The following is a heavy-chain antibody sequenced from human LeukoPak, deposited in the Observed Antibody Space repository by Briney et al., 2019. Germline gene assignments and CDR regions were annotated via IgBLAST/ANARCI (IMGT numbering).Heavy chain of an antibody. CDR2: LSCSGSTI. CDR3: AELGITMIGGV. J-gene: IGHJ6*04. CDR1: GFTFSSYE. D-gene: IGHD3-10*02. V-gene: IGHV3-48*03. Sequence: PGGSLRLSCAASGFTFSSYEMNWVRQAPGKGLEWVSYLSCSGSTIYYADSVKGRITIYRDNAKNSLYLQMNSLRAEDTAVYYCAELGITMIGGVWGKGTTVTISS.